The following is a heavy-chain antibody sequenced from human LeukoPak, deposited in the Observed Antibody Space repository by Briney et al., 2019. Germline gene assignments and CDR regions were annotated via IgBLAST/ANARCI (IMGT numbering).Heavy chain of an antibody. D-gene: IGHD1-1*01. Sequence: ASVKVSCKASGYTFPANYMHRVRQAPGQGLEWMGWINPNSGGSNCAQKFQGRVTMTRETSISTAYMELSRLSSDDTAVYYCARVQVSDDNWGFFDYWGQGTLVTVSS. V-gene: IGHV1-2*02. CDR2: INPNSGGS. CDR3: ARVQVSDDNWGFFDY. J-gene: IGHJ4*02. CDR1: GYTFPANY.